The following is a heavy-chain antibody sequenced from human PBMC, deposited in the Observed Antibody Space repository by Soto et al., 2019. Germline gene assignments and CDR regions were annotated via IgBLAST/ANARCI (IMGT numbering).Heavy chain of an antibody. Sequence: GGSLRLSRAASGFTFSSYSINWVRQAPGKGLEWVSYISSSSSTIYYADSVKGRFTISRDNAKNSMYLQMNSLRDEDTAVYYCAREFLAYYDFWSGYTNFDYWGQGTLVTVSS. J-gene: IGHJ4*02. CDR1: GFTFSSYS. D-gene: IGHD3-3*01. CDR2: ISSSSSTI. CDR3: AREFLAYYDFWSGYTNFDY. V-gene: IGHV3-48*02.